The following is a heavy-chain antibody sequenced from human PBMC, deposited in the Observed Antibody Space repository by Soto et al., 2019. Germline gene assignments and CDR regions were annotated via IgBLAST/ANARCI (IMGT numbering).Heavy chain of an antibody. Sequence: QVQLVESGGGVVQPGRSLRLSCAASGFTFSSYGMHWVRQAPGKGLEWVAVISYDGSNKYYEDSVKGRFTISRDNSKNTLYLQMNSLRDEDTAVYYCAKDRARYCGGGSCYSIFDYWGQGTLVTVSS. CDR1: GFTFSSYG. J-gene: IGHJ4*02. D-gene: IGHD2-15*01. CDR2: ISYDGSNK. CDR3: AKDRARYCGGGSCYSIFDY. V-gene: IGHV3-30*18.